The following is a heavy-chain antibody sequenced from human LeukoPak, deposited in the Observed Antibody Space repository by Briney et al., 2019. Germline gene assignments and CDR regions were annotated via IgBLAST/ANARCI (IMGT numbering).Heavy chain of an antibody. D-gene: IGHD1-26*01. CDR1: GFTFSTYW. CDR3: AKEGSYYFDY. J-gene: IGHJ4*02. CDR2: ISGSGGST. Sequence: PGGSLRLSCSASGFTFSTYWMSWVRQAPGKGLEWVSAISGSGGSTYYADSVKGRFTISRDNSKNTLYLQMNSLRAEDTAVYYCAKEGSYYFDYWGQGTLVTVSS. V-gene: IGHV3-23*01.